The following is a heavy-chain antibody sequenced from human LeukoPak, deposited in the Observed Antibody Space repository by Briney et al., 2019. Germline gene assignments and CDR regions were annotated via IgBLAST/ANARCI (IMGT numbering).Heavy chain of an antibody. CDR3: ARGEDTAMVTLDY. Sequence: GASVKVSCKASGYTFTGYYMHWVRQAPGQGLEWMGWINPNSGGTNYAQKFQGRVTMTRDTSISTAYMELSRLRSDDTAVYYCARGEDTAMVTLDYWGQGTLVTVSS. CDR2: INPNSGGT. CDR1: GYTFTGYY. V-gene: IGHV1-2*02. D-gene: IGHD5-18*01. J-gene: IGHJ4*02.